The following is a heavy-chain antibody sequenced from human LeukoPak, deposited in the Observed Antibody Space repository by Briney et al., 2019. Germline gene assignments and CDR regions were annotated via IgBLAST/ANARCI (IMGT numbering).Heavy chain of an antibody. V-gene: IGHV3-15*01. CDR1: GFTFSNAW. D-gene: IGHD3-3*01. CDR2: IKSKTDGGTT. J-gene: IGHJ4*02. Sequence: GGSLRLSCAASGFTFSNAWMSWVRQAPGKGLEWVGRIKSKTDGGTTDYAAPVKGRFTISRDDSKNTLYLQMNSLKTEDTAVYYCTTGANYDFWSGYFYWGQGTLVTVSS. CDR3: TTGANYDFWSGYFY.